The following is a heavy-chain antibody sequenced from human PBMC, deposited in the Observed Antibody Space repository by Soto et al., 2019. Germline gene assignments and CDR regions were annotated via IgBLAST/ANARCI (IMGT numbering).Heavy chain of an antibody. Sequence: LSLSCAASGFTLSSYSMNCVRQAAGKGLEWVSSISSSSSYIYYADSVKGRFTISRDNAKNSLYLQMNSLRAEDTAVYYCARAIGVVNRAHFNYWGQGTLVAVSS. CDR3: ARAIGVVNRAHFNY. CDR1: GFTLSSYS. D-gene: IGHD3-22*01. J-gene: IGHJ4*02. CDR2: ISSSSSYI. V-gene: IGHV3-21*01.